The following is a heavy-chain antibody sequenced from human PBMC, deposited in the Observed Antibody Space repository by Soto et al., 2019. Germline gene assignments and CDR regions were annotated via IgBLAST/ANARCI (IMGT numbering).Heavy chain of an antibody. J-gene: IGHJ4*02. CDR1: GGSISSGDYY. Sequence: ASETLSLTCTVSGGSISSGDYYWSWIRQPPGKGLEWIGYIYYSGSTYYNPSLKSRVTISVDTSKNQFSLKLSSVTAADTAVYYCARVPAPPDYDFWSGYYQPYFDYWGQGTLVTVSS. D-gene: IGHD3-3*01. V-gene: IGHV4-30-4*01. CDR3: ARVPAPPDYDFWSGYYQPYFDY. CDR2: IYYSGST.